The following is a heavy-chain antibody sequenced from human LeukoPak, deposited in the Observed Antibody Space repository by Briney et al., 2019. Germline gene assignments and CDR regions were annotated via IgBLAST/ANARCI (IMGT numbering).Heavy chain of an antibody. Sequence: SETLSLTCTVSGGSISSSSYYWGWIRQPPGKGLEWIGSIYYSGSTYYNPSLKSRVTISVDTSKNQFSLKLSSVTAADTAVYYCARVGATTPTIDYWGQGTLVTVSS. D-gene: IGHD5-12*01. CDR3: ARVGATTPTIDY. CDR1: GGSISSSSYY. CDR2: IYYSGST. J-gene: IGHJ4*02. V-gene: IGHV4-39*01.